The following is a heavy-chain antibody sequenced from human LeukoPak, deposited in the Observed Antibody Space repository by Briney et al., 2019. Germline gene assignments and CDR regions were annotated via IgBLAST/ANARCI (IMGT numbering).Heavy chain of an antibody. CDR1: GGSISSSSYY. CDR2: IYASGST. CDR3: ARSGYSNFDY. J-gene: IGHJ4*02. V-gene: IGHV4-39*07. Sequence: SSETLSLTCTVSGGSISSSSYYWGWIRQPPGKGLEWIGRIYASGSTNYNSSLKSRVTISVDTSKNQFSLKLSSVTAADTAVYYCARSGYSNFDYWGQGTLVTVSS. D-gene: IGHD3-3*01.